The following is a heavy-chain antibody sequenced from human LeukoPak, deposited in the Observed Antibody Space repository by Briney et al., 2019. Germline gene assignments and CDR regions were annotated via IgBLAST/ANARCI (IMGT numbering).Heavy chain of an antibody. V-gene: IGHV3-7*01. CDR2: IHQDGSEK. J-gene: IGHJ4*02. Sequence: GGSLRLSCAASGFTFSNYWMSWVRQAPGKGLEWVANIHQDGSEKYHVDSVKGRFTISRDNAKNSLYLQMNSLRAEDTAVYYCASSYGSGSYLHYWGQGTLVTVSS. CDR3: ASSYGSGSYLHY. CDR1: GFTFSNYW. D-gene: IGHD3-10*01.